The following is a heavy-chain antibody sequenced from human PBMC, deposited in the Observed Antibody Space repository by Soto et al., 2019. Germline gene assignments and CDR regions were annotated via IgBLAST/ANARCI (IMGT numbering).Heavy chain of an antibody. V-gene: IGHV3-30-3*01. Sequence: PGGSLRLSCAASGIAFSTYAMHWVRQAPGKGLEWVAVISYDGGNKHYADSVKGRFTISRDNSKNALSLQMNSLRAEDTAVYYCARDYYDRSGHPHSSVYWGQGTLVTVSS. CDR2: ISYDGGNK. CDR3: ARDYYDRSGHPHSSVY. J-gene: IGHJ4*02. CDR1: GIAFSTYA. D-gene: IGHD3-22*01.